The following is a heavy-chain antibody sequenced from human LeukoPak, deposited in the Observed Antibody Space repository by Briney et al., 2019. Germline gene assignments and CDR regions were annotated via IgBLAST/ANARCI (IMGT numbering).Heavy chain of an antibody. CDR1: GFTVSSNY. CDR2: VYNVGTT. Sequence: GGSLRLSCAASGFTVSSNYMSWVRQAPGKGLEWVSVVYNVGTTYYADSVKGRFTISRDNSKNTLYLQMNSLRMEVTAVYYCVREKRFLEWSWGQGTLVTVSS. V-gene: IGHV3-53*01. D-gene: IGHD3-3*01. J-gene: IGHJ5*02. CDR3: VREKRFLEWS.